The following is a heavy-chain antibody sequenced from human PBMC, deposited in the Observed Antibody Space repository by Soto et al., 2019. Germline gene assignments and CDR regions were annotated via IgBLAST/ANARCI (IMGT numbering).Heavy chain of an antibody. V-gene: IGHV4-31*03. CDR1: GGSINSGGYY. D-gene: IGHD6-6*01. J-gene: IGHJ6*02. CDR3: AGGSSIAGLYYVMDV. CDR2: NYYSGIT. Sequence: QVQLQESGPGLVKPSQTLSLTCTVSGGSINSGGYYWTWIRQHPGKGLEWIGYNYYSGITYYNPSRRSRVTISLDTSQNQFSLKLSSITAADTAVYDCAGGSSIAGLYYVMDVWGQGTPVTVSS.